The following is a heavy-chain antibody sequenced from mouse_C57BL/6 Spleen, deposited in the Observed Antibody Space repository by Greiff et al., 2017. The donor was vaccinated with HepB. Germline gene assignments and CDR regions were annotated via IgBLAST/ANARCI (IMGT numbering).Heavy chain of an antibody. J-gene: IGHJ4*01. CDR3: ARKAVSSYGAMGY. Sequence: EVQLQQSGAELVKPGASVKLSCTASGFNIKDYYMHWVKQRTEQGLEWIGRIDPEDGETKYAPKFKGKATITADTSSNTAYLQLSSLTSEDTAVYYCARKAVSSYGAMGYWGQGTSVTVSS. V-gene: IGHV14-2*01. D-gene: IGHD1-1*01. CDR2: IDPEDGET. CDR1: GFNIKDYY.